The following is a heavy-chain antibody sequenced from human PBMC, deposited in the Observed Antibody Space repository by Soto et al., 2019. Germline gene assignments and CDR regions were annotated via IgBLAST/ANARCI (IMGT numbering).Heavy chain of an antibody. CDR3: ARQYSGYDFFIDAFDI. V-gene: IGHV5-51*01. CDR1: GYSFTSYW. D-gene: IGHD5-12*01. J-gene: IGHJ3*02. Sequence: PGESLKISCKCSGYSFTSYWIGWVRQMPGKGLEWMGIIYPGDSDTRYSPSFQGQVTISADKSISTAYLQWSSLKASDTAMYYCARQYSGYDFFIDAFDIWGQGTMVTVSS. CDR2: IYPGDSDT.